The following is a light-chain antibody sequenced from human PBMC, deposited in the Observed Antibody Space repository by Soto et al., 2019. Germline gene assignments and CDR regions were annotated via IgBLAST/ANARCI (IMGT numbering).Light chain of an antibody. CDR3: QSYDSSSHWV. Sequence: LTQPHSVSESPGKTVTISCTVSSGSIASNYVQWYQQRPGRAPTTVIYEDTQRPSGVPDRFSGSIDSSSNSASLTISGLKTEDEADYYCQSYDSSSHWVFGGGTKVTVL. J-gene: IGLJ3*02. CDR1: SGSIASNY. CDR2: EDT. V-gene: IGLV6-57*02.